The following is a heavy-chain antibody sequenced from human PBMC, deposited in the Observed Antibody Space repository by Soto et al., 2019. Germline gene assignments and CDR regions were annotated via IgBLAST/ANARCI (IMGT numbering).Heavy chain of an antibody. CDR2: IRSKANNYAT. CDR3: AKQIYGGNS. Sequence: PGGSLRLSCAASGFTFSGSAIHWGRQASGKGLEWVGRIRSKANNYATAYAASVKGRFTISRDDSENTAYLQMNSLKTEDTAVYYCAKQIYGGNSWGQGTLVTVSS. CDR1: GFTFSGSA. D-gene: IGHD4-17*01. J-gene: IGHJ4*02. V-gene: IGHV3-73*01.